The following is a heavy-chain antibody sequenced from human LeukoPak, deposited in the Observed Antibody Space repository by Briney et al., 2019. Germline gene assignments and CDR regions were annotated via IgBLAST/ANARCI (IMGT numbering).Heavy chain of an antibody. Sequence: GGSLRLSCTASGFTFSSYSLNWVRQAPGKGLEWVSSISSSSSYIYYADSVKGRFTISRDNAKNSLYLQMNSLRAEDTAVYYCARDGGYSYGYLWGQGTLVTVSS. CDR1: GFTFSSYS. D-gene: IGHD5-18*01. CDR2: ISSSSSYI. V-gene: IGHV3-21*01. J-gene: IGHJ5*02. CDR3: ARDGGYSYGYL.